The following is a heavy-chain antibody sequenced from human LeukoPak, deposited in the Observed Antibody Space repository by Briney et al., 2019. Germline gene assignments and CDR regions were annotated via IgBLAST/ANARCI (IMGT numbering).Heavy chain of an antibody. V-gene: IGHV3-23*01. CDR2: ISGSGGST. J-gene: IGHJ5*02. CDR3: AKDPLRYYDSPGENWFDP. D-gene: IGHD3-22*01. Sequence: GGSLRLSCAASGSTFSNYAMSWVRQTPGKGLEWVSAISGSGGSTYYADSVKGRFTIARDNSKNTLYLQMNSLRAEDTALYYCAKDPLRYYDSPGENWFDPWGQGTLVTVSS. CDR1: GSTFSNYA.